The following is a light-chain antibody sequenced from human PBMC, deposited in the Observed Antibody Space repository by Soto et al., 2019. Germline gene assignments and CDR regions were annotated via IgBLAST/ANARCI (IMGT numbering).Light chain of an antibody. J-gene: IGKJ1*01. V-gene: IGKV3-20*01. CDR3: QQYGSSPWT. Sequence: EIVLTQSPGTLSLSPGERATLPCRAGQSVSSSYLAWYQQKPGQAPRLLIYGASSRATGIPDRFSGSGSGTDFTLTISRLEPEDFAVYYCQQYGSSPWTFGQGTKVDIK. CDR1: QSVSSSY. CDR2: GAS.